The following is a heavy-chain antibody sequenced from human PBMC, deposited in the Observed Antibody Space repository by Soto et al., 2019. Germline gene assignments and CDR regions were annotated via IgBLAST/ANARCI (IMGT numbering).Heavy chain of an antibody. CDR3: ARQANCGGDCSSPAEYSQH. D-gene: IGHD2-21*02. CDR1: GYTFSNYG. CDR2: ISGYNGKT. Sequence: ASLEVSCKXYGYTFSNYGISWVRQATGQGLEWMGWISGYNGKTYFAQRLQGRVTMTTDTSTSTAYMELRSLGSDDTAVYYCARQANCGGDCSSPAEYSQHWGQGTLVTVSS. V-gene: IGHV1-18*04. J-gene: IGHJ1*01.